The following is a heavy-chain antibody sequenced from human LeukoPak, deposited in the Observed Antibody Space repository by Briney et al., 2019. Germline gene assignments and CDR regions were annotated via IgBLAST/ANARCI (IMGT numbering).Heavy chain of an antibody. CDR2: ISSSSSYI. CDR3: ARATTVTKKWWFDP. Sequence: PGGSLRLSCAASGFTFSSYAMHWVRQAPGKGLEWVSSISSSSSYIYYADSVKGRFTISRDNAKNSLYLQMNSLRAEDTAVYYCARATTVTKKWWFDPWGQGTLVTVSS. V-gene: IGHV3-21*01. J-gene: IGHJ5*02. CDR1: GFTFSSYA. D-gene: IGHD4-17*01.